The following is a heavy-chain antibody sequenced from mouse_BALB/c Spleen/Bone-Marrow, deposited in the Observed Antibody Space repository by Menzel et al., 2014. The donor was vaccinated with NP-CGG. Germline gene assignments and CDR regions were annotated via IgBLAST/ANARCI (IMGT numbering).Heavy chain of an antibody. J-gene: IGHJ4*01. D-gene: IGHD1-1*01. Sequence: EVKLVESGGGLVQPGGSLKLSCAASGFTFXSYGMSWVRQTPDKRLELVATINSNGGSTYYPDSVKGRFTTSRDNAKNTLYLQMSSLKSEDTAMYYCARDYYGSSYAMDYWGQGTSVTVSS. CDR3: ARDYYGSSYAMDY. V-gene: IGHV5-6-3*01. CDR2: INSNGGST. CDR1: GFTFXSYG.